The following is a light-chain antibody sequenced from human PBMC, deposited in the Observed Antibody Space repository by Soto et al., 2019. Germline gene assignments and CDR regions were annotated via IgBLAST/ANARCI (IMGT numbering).Light chain of an antibody. CDR2: LGS. J-gene: IGKJ4*01. CDR3: MQALHTPLT. V-gene: IGKV2-28*01. CDR1: QSLLNRNECNC. Sequence: DIVMPKSPVCLPVIPVDSASLSCRSSQSLLNRNECNCLDLYLQKPGQSPQLLIHLGSYRASGVPARFSGSGSGTDFTRKIRVVEAADVGVYYCMQALHTPLTFGGGTKVEIK.